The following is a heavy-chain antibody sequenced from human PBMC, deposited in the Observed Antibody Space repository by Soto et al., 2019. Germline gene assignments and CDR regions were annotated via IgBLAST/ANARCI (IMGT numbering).Heavy chain of an antibody. CDR3: ARDKSGSGYCSSTSCYLDPHYYYYMDV. J-gene: IGHJ6*03. CDR2: ISSSSSTI. V-gene: IGHV3-48*01. D-gene: IGHD2-2*01. CDR1: GFTFSSYS. Sequence: EVQLVESGGGLVQPGGSLRLSCAASGFTFSSYSMNWVRQAPGKGLEWVSYISSSSSTIYYADSVKGRFTISRDNAKNSLYLQMTSLRAEDTAVYYCARDKSGSGYCSSTSCYLDPHYYYYMDVCGKGTTVTVSS.